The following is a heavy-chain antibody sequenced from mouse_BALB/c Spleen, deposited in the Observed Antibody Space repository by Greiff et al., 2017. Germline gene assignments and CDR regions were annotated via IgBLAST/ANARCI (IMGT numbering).Heavy chain of an antibody. D-gene: IGHD2-4*01. J-gene: IGHJ4*01. CDR2: IDPANGNT. V-gene: IGHV14-3*02. CDR1: GFNIKDTY. CDR3: ARDYGPGDY. Sequence: DVHLVESGAELVKPGASVKLSCTASGFNIKDTYMHWVKQRPEQGLEWIGRIDPANGNTKYDPKFQGKATITADTSSNTAYLQLSSLTSEDTAVYYCARDYGPGDYWGQGTSVTVSS.